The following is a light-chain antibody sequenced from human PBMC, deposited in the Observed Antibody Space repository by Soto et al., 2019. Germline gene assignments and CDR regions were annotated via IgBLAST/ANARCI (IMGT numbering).Light chain of an antibody. CDR1: SSDVGGYKY. V-gene: IGLV2-14*01. CDR2: EVS. J-gene: IGLJ2*01. CDR3: ASYTSSSTSVI. Sequence: QSGLTQPASVSGSPVQSITISCTGTSSDVGGYKYVSWYQQHPDKAPKLIIFEVSNRPSGISSRFSGSKSGNTASLTISGLQAEDGADYYCASYTSSSTSVIFGRGTK.